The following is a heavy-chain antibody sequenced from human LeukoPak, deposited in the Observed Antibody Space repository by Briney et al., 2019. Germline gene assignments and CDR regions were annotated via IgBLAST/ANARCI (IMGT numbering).Heavy chain of an antibody. V-gene: IGHV3-21*01. CDR1: GFTFSSYS. Sequence: GGSLRLSCAASGFTFSSYSMNWVRQAPGKGLEWVSSISSSSSYIYYADSVKGRFTIPRDNAKNSLYLQMNSLRAEDTAVYYCSSTPPPYAFDIWGQGKMVTVSS. CDR3: SSTPPPYAFDI. J-gene: IGHJ3*02. CDR2: ISSSSSYI. D-gene: IGHD6-19*01.